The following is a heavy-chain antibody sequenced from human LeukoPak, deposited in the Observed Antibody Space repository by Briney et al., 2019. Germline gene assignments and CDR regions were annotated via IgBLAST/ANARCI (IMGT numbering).Heavy chain of an antibody. Sequence: GGSLRLSCAASGFTFSSYGMHWVRQAPGKGLEWVAVISYDGSNKYYADSVKGRFTFSRDNSKNTLYLQMNSLRAEDTAVYYCARESYFSSYDYWGQGTLVTVSS. J-gene: IGHJ4*02. CDR3: ARESYFSSYDY. CDR2: ISYDGSNK. CDR1: GFTFSSYG. V-gene: IGHV3-30*03. D-gene: IGHD6-6*01.